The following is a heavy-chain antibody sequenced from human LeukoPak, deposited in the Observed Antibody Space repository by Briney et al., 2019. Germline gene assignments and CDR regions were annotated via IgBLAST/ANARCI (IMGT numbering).Heavy chain of an antibody. CDR3: ARGSSIAARYGWFDP. D-gene: IGHD6-6*01. Sequence: ASVKVSCKASGYTFTGYYMHWVRQAPGQGLEWMGWINPNSGGTNYAQKFQGRVTVTRDTSISTAYMELSRLRSDDTAVYYCARGSSIAARYGWFDPWGQGTLVTVSS. CDR1: GYTFTGYY. V-gene: IGHV1-2*02. J-gene: IGHJ5*02. CDR2: INPNSGGT.